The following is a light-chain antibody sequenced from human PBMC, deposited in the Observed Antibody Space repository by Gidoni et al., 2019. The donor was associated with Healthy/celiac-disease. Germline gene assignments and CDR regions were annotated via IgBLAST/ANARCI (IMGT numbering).Light chain of an antibody. CDR1: QSLLHSDGKTY. Sequence: DIVMTQTPLSLSVTPGQPASISCKSSQSLLHSDGKTYWYWYLQTPGQSPQLLIYAVSSRFSGVPDRFSGSGSGTDFPLNISRVAAEDVGVYYCLQGIHLPGYTFGQGTKLEIK. CDR2: AVS. J-gene: IGKJ2*01. V-gene: IGKV2-29*02. CDR3: LQGIHLPGYT.